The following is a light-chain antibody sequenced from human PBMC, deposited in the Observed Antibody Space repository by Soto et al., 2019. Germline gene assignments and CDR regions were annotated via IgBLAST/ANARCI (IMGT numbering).Light chain of an antibody. CDR1: QSIDTW. J-gene: IGKJ3*01. CDR2: RAS. V-gene: IGKV1-5*03. CDR3: QRYDTYSGT. Sequence: DIQMTQSPSTLSASVGDRVTITCRASQSIDTWLAWYQQKPGKAPKLLIYRASSLESGVPPRFSGSGSGTDFTLTISRLQPDDFSTYYCQRYDTYSGTFGPGTKVDIK.